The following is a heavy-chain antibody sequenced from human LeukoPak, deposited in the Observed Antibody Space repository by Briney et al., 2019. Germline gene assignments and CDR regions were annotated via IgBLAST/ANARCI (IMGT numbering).Heavy chain of an antibody. CDR2: INPNSGGT. CDR1: GYTFTAYY. Sequence: ASVKVSCKASGYTFTAYYMHWVRQAPGQGLEWMGRINPNSGGTNYAQKFLGRVTMTRDTSISTAYMELSSLRSDDTAIYYCARGRLTGAYYYYMDVWGKGTTVTVSS. CDR3: ARGRLTGAYYYYMDV. D-gene: IGHD7-27*01. V-gene: IGHV1-2*02. J-gene: IGHJ6*03.